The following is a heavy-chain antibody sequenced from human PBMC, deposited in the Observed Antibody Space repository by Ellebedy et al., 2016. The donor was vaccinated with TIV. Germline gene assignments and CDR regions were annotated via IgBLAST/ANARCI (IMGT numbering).Heavy chain of an antibody. V-gene: IGHV4-59*01. CDR3: ARREGYYGSGSYYAN. D-gene: IGHD3-10*01. J-gene: IGHJ4*02. Sequence: ESLKISCVASGFTFSSYWMSWVRQPPGKGLEWIGYIYYSGSTNYNPPLKSRVTISIDTSKNQFSLKLSAVTAADTAVYYCARREGYYGSGSYYANWGQGTLVTVSS. CDR2: IYYSGST. CDR1: GFTFSSYW.